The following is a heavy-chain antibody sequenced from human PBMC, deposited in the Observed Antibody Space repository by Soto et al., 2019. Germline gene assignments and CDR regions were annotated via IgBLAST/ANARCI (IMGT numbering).Heavy chain of an antibody. CDR2: ISGSGGST. D-gene: IGHD3-9*01. CDR1: GFTFSSYA. V-gene: IGHV3-23*01. Sequence: GGSLRLSCAASGFTFSSYAMSWVRQAPGKGLEWVSAISGSGGSTYYADSVKGRFTISRDNSKNTLYLQMNSLRAEDTAVYYCAKSGLESFDWLSPVEYYYYYMDVWGKGTTVTVSS. CDR3: AKSGLESFDWLSPVEYYYYYMDV. J-gene: IGHJ6*03.